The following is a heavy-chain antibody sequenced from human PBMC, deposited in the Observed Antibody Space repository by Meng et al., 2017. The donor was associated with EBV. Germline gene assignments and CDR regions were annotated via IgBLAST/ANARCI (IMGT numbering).Heavy chain of an antibody. J-gene: IGHJ5*02. Sequence: QVQLQASGPGLVKPSGXLSLTCXVSGGSVNNESYYWGWIRQPPGKGLEYIGYIYYTGSTNYNSSLKSRVTISLDKSKNQFSLKLTSLTAADTAIYYCARGDYTNYPRWFDTWGQGTLVTVSS. CDR1: GGSVNNESYY. CDR2: IYYTGST. D-gene: IGHD4-11*01. CDR3: ARGDYTNYPRWFDT. V-gene: IGHV4-61*01.